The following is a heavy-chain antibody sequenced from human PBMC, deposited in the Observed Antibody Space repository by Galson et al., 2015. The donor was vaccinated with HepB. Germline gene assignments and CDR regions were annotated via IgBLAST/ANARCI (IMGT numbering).Heavy chain of an antibody. J-gene: IGHJ5*02. D-gene: IGHD5-12*01. V-gene: IGHV3-30*04. CDR3: AREVDFSAPHLGEEDLDA. CDR1: GFTFGSYA. Sequence: SLRLSCAASGFTFGSYAMHWVRQAPGKGLEWLSLMSYNGRTTYYADSVKGRFTISRDNSKNTLYLQMNSLRGDDTAVYYCAREVDFSAPHLGEEDLDAWGQGILVTVSS. CDR2: MSYNGRTT.